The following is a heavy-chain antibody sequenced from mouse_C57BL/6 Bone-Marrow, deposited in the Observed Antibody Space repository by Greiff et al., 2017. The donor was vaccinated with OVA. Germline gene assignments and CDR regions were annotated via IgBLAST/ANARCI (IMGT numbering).Heavy chain of an antibody. CDR2: IDPSDSET. V-gene: IGHV1-52*01. CDR1: GYTFTSYW. J-gene: IGHJ2*01. CDR3: ARGLWLRRRGGFDY. D-gene: IGHD2-2*01. Sequence: QVQLQQPGAELVRPGSSVKLSCKASGYTFTSYWMHWVKQRPIQGLEWIGNIDPSDSETHYNQKFKDKATLTVDKSSSTAYMQLSSLTSEDSAVYYCARGLWLRRRGGFDYWGQGTTLTVSS.